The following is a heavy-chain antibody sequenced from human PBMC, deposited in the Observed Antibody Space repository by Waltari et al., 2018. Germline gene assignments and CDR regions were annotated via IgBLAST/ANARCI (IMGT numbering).Heavy chain of an antibody. CDR3: AKADYGDYLRVCGMDV. V-gene: IGHV3-23*01. CDR2: VSGSVGST. D-gene: IGHD4-17*01. J-gene: IGHJ6*02. CDR1: GFSFSRYA. Sequence: EVQLLESGGGLVQPGGSLRLYCAASGFSFSRYAMSWDRQAPGKGLEWVSAVSGSVGSTYYADSVKGRFAISRDNSKITLYLQMNSLRAEDTSVYYCAKADYGDYLRVCGMDVWGQGTTVTVSS.